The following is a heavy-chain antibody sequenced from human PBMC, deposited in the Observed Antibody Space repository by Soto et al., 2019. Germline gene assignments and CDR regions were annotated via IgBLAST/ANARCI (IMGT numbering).Heavy chain of an antibody. Sequence: GASVKVSCKASGGTFSTSTFTWVRQAPGQGLEWMGRIIPIFGTGDYAPKFQGRVLITADKSTSTVYFCVRDAPIGSVFSGYDAIDSWGQGTLVTV. CDR1: GGTFSTST. CDR2: IIPIFGTG. J-gene: IGHJ4*02. V-gene: IGHV1-69*08. CDR3: AIDS. D-gene: IGHD5-12*01.